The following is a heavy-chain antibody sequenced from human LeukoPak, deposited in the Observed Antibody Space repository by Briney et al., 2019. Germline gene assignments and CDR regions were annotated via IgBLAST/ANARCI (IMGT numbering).Heavy chain of an antibody. CDR3: ARVALYYYGSGTYYPAYMDV. J-gene: IGHJ6*03. Sequence: PSETLSLTCTVSGGSISSSCYYWGWIRQPPGKGLEWIGNIYYTGSTYYNPSLKSRVTISVDTSKNQFSLKLSSVTAADTAVFHCARVALYYYGSGTYYPAYMDVWGKGATVTVSS. CDR2: IYYTGST. D-gene: IGHD3-10*01. V-gene: IGHV4-39*07. CDR1: GGSISSSCYY.